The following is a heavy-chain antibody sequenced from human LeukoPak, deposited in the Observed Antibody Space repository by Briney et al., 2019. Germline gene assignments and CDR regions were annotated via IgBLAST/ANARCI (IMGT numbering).Heavy chain of an antibody. D-gene: IGHD6-19*01. V-gene: IGHV4-39*01. CDR1: GGSISTYY. CDR2: VYYSGNT. CDR3: VGHPAGRTVAGSF. J-gene: IGHJ4*02. Sequence: SETLSLTCTVSGGSISTYYWSWIRQPPGKGLKWIGSVYYSGNTFHNPSLKSRVTISIDTSKNQFSLELTSVTAADTAIYCCVGHPAGRTVAGSFWGQGTLVTVSS.